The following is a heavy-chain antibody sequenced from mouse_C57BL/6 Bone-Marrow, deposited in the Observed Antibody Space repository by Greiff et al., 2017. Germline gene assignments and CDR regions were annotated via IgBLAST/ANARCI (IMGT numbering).Heavy chain of an antibody. V-gene: IGHV1-5*01. CDR2: IYPGNSDT. D-gene: IGHD1-1*02. J-gene: IGHJ3*01. CDR1: GYTFTSYW. Sequence: EVQLQQSGTVLARPGASVKMSCKTSGYTFTSYWMHWVKQRPGQGLEWIGAIYPGNSDTSYNQKFKGKAKLTAVTSASTAYMELRSLTNEDSAVSYCTRLGGCSVAWFAYWGQGTLVTVSA. CDR3: TRLGGCSVAWFAY.